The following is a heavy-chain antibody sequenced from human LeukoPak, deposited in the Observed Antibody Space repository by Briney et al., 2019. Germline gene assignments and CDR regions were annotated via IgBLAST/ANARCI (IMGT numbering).Heavy chain of an antibody. J-gene: IGHJ6*02. CDR3: ARFRSIAAAAYYYGMDV. D-gene: IGHD6-13*01. V-gene: IGHV4-31*03. CDR1: GGSISSGGYY. CDR2: INYSGGT. Sequence: SQTLSLTCTVSGGSISSGGYYWNWFRQHPGKGLEWIGYINYSGGTFYNPSLKSRVIMSVDTSKNQFSLKLSSVTAADTAVYYCARFRSIAAAAYYYGMDVWGQGTTVTVSS.